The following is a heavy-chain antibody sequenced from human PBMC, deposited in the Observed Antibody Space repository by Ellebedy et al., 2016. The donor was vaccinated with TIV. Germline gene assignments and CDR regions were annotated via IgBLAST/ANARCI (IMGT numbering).Heavy chain of an antibody. CDR1: RGSFSGYY. Sequence: MPSETLSLTCAVYRGSFSGYYWSWIRQPPGKGLEWIGEINNSGSTTYNPCLKRRVNISVDTSKNQFSLTLSSVTAADTAVYDCARWSIGSGLDYWGQGTLVTVSS. J-gene: IGHJ4*02. V-gene: IGHV4-34*01. CDR2: INNSGST. D-gene: IGHD3-3*01. CDR3: ARWSIGSGLDY.